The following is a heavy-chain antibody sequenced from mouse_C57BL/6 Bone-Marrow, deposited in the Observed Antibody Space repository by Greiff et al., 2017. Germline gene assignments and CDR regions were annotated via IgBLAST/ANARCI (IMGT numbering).Heavy chain of an antibody. J-gene: IGHJ1*03. Sequence: VQLQQSGAELVKPGASVKLSCKASGYTFTEYSIHWVKQRSGQGLEWIGWFYPGSGSIKYNEKFKDKATLTADKSSSTVYMELSRLTSEDSAVYFGARHEDIGNSYDNLYFDVWGTGTTVTVSS. CDR2: FYPGSGSI. V-gene: IGHV1-62-2*01. CDR3: ARHEDIGNSYDNLYFDV. CDR1: GYTFTEYS. D-gene: IGHD2-3*01.